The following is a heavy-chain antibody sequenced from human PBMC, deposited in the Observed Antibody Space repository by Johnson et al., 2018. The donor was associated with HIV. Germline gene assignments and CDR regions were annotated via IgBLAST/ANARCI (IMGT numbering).Heavy chain of an antibody. CDR3: AKAHCPGCEGFDI. CDR2: LYSSGKT. Sequence: MMLVESGGGLIQPGGSLRLSCAASGFTVSTYYMTWVRQASGKGLELVSLLYSSGKTYYADSVKGRFTIARDYSKNRLYLQMNSLRTEDTAVYYFAKAHCPGCEGFDIWGQGTMVTVSS. D-gene: IGHD2-21*01. J-gene: IGHJ3*02. CDR1: GFTVSTYY. V-gene: IGHV3-66*03.